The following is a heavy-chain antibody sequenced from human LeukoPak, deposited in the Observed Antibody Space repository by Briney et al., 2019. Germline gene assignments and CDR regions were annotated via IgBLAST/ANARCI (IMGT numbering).Heavy chain of an antibody. D-gene: IGHD2-8*01. CDR3: AREGTKPYNWFDP. J-gene: IGHJ5*02. CDR2: ISSSGSTI. Sequence: GGSLRLSCAASGFTFSSYEMIWVRQAPGKGLEWVSYISSSGSTIYYADSVRGRFTISRDNAENSLYLQVNSLRADDTAVYYCAREGTKPYNWFDPWGQGTLVTVSS. CDR1: GFTFSSYE. V-gene: IGHV3-48*03.